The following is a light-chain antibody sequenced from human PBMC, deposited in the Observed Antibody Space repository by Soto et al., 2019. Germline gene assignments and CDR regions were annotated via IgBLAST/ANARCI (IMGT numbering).Light chain of an antibody. CDR3: QQYGTSEII. Sequence: EIVLTQSPATLSFSPGERATLSCRARQSVGSNLAWYQQKPGQAPRLLVYGASSRATGISDRFSGSGSGTDFTLTISRLEPEDFAVFYCQQYGTSEIIFGQGTRLEI. CDR2: GAS. J-gene: IGKJ5*01. V-gene: IGKV3-20*01. CDR1: QSVGSN.